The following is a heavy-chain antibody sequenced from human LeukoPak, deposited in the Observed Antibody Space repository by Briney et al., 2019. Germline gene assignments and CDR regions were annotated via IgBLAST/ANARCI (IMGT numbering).Heavy chain of an antibody. D-gene: IGHD3-10*01. Sequence: ASVKVSCKASGYTFTSYGISWVRQAPGQGLEWMGWISAYNGNTNYAQKLQGRVTMTTDTSTSTAYMELRSLRSDDTAVYYCARDGTGRFGEGLSPSDYCDQGTLINVSS. CDR3: ARDGTGRFGEGLSPSDY. V-gene: IGHV1-18*01. J-gene: IGHJ4*02. CDR2: ISAYNGNT. CDR1: GYTFTSYG.